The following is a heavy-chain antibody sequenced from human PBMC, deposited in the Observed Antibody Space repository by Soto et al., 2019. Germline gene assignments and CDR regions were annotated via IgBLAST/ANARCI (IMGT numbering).Heavy chain of an antibody. CDR3: ARAHYYVSGSLSDY. CDR1: GFTFSTYT. V-gene: IGHV3-21*01. J-gene: IGHJ4*02. Sequence: EVQLVESGGGLDKPGGSLRLSCAASGFTFSTYTMNWVRQTPGKGLEWVSSISSGGSYIFYADSVKGRFTISRDNAKNSLYLQMSSLRSEDTALYYCARAHYYVSGSLSDYWGQGTLVTVSS. CDR2: ISSGGSYI. D-gene: IGHD3-10*01.